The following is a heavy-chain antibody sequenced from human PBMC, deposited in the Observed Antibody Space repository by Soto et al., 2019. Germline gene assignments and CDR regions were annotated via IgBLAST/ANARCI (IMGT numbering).Heavy chain of an antibody. CDR1: GGSITSGNSYS. J-gene: IGHJ5*02. CDR3: ARAVAPYFGTWFDP. CDR2: ISHTLST. V-gene: IGHV4-30-2*01. Sequence: PSETLSLTWAVSGGSITSGNSYSFGWIRQPPGKGLEWIGSISHTLSTSYNPSLKSRLTTSVDKSKNQFSLRLSSVTAADMAVYYCARAVAPYFGTWFDPWGQGILVTAPQ. D-gene: IGHD3-10*01.